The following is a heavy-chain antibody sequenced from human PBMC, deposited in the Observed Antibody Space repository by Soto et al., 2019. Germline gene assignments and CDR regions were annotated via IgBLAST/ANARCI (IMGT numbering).Heavy chain of an antibody. D-gene: IGHD3-22*01. J-gene: IGHJ5*02. CDR2: IDWDDDK. V-gene: IGHV2-70*01. Sequence: LVNPTQTLTLTCTFSGFSLSTSGMCVTWIRQPPGKAPEWLALIDWDDDKYYNTLLQTRLTISKDTSKNQVVLRMTKMDPADTGTYYCARTIYDCRGYKLLGSLDLWCQRTSLSVS. CDR1: GFSLSTSGMC. CDR3: ARTIYDCRGYKLLGSLDL.